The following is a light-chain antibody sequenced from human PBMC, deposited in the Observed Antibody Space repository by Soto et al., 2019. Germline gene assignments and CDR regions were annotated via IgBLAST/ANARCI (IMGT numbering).Light chain of an antibody. CDR1: SSNIGAHYD. V-gene: IGLV1-40*01. CDR3: QSYDNSLSVYV. J-gene: IGLJ1*01. CDR2: GNS. Sequence: QSVLTQPPSVSGAPGQRVTISCTGSSSNIGAHYDVHWYQQLPGTAPKLLIYGNSNRPSGVPDRFSGSKSGTSASLAITGLQAEDEADYDCQSYDNSLSVYVFGTGTKVTVL.